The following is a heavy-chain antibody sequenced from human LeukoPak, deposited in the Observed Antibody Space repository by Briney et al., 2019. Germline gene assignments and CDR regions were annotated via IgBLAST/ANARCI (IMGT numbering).Heavy chain of an antibody. V-gene: IGHV3-21*01. Sequence: GGSLRLSCAASGFTFSSYSMNWVRQAPGKGLEWVSSISSSSSYIYYADSVKGRFTISRDNAKNSLYLQMNSLRAEDTAVYYCARDHASYDYVWGSYRPPFDYWGQGTLVTVSS. CDR1: GFTFSSYS. J-gene: IGHJ4*02. D-gene: IGHD3-16*02. CDR3: ARDHASYDYVWGSYRPPFDY. CDR2: ISSSSSYI.